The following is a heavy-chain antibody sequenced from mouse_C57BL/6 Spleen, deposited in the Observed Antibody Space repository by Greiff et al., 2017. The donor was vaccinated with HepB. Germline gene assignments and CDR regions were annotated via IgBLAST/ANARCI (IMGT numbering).Heavy chain of an antibody. CDR1: GYSFTSYW. CDR2: IYPGNSDT. D-gene: IGHD1-1*01. Sequence: EVKVVESGTVLARPGASVKMSCKTSGYSFTSYWMHWVKQRPGKGLEWIGAIYPGNSDTSYNQKFKGKAKLTAVTSASTAYMELSSLTNEDSAVYYCTRSEYDDSSYYMDYWGQGTTLTVSS. V-gene: IGHV1-5*01. CDR3: TRSEYDDSSYYMDY. J-gene: IGHJ2*01.